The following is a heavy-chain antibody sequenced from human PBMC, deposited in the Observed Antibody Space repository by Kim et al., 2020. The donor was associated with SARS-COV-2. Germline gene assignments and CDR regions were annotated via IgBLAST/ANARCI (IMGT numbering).Heavy chain of an antibody. V-gene: IGHV4-59*13. CDR3: AGRHRYSGSYSPSI. CDR1: GGSISSYY. Sequence: SETLSLTCTVSGGSISSYYWSWIRQPPGKGLEWIGYIYYSGSTNYNPSLKSRVTISVDTSKNQFSLKLSSVTAADTAVYYCAGRHRYSGSYSPSIWGQGTMVTVSS. CDR2: IYYSGST. D-gene: IGHD1-26*01. J-gene: IGHJ3*02.